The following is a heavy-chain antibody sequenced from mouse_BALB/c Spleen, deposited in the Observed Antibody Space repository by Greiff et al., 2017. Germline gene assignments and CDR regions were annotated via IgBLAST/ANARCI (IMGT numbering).Heavy chain of an antibody. J-gene: IGHJ4*01. D-gene: IGHD2-4*01. CDR1: GFTFSSFG. V-gene: IGHV5-17*02. CDR2: ISSGSSTI. CDR3: ARSDYDHYYAMDY. Sequence: DVHLVESGGGLVQPGGSRKLSCAASGFTFSSFGMHWVRQAPEKGLEWVAYISSGSSTIYYADTVKGRFTISRDNPKNTLFLQMTSLRSEDTAMYYCARSDYDHYYAMDYWGQGTSVTVSS.